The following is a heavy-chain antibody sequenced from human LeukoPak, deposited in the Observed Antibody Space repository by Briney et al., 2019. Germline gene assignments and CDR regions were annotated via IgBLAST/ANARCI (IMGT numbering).Heavy chain of an antibody. CDR3: ARDLGY. CDR1: GGSISSGAYY. V-gene: IGHV4-31*03. J-gene: IGHJ4*02. CDR2: IYHSGST. Sequence: SQTLSLTCTVSGGSISSGAYYWSWIRQHPGKGLEWIGEIYHSGSTNYNPSLKSRVTISVDKSKNQFSLKLSSVTAADTAVYYCARDLGYWGQGTLVTVSS. D-gene: IGHD3-16*01.